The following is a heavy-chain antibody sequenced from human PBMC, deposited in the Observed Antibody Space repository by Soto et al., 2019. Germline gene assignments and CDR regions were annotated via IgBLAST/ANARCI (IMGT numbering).Heavy chain of an antibody. V-gene: IGHV4-59*08. CDR1: GGFISSDY. D-gene: IGHD2-2*01. CDR3: AGLYAFCFRC. J-gene: IGHJ4*02. CDR2: IYYSGST. Sequence: SETLSLTCTVSGGFISSDYWSLIRQPPGKGLEWIGYIYYSGSTNYSPSLKSRVTISVDTSKNQFSLKLSSVTAADTAVYYCAGLYAFCFRCWGEGTLVGVS.